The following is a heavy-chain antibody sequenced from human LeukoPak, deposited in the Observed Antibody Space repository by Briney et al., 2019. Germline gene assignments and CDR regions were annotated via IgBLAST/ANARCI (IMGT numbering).Heavy chain of an antibody. CDR2: ISAYNGNA. Sequence: GASVKVSCKASGYTFTSYGISWVRQAPGQGLEWMGWISAYNGNANYAQKLQGRVTLTTDTSTSTAYMELRGLRSDDTAVYYCARGYYYDSSGLPSFDYWGQGTLVTVSS. J-gene: IGHJ4*02. D-gene: IGHD3-22*01. V-gene: IGHV1-18*01. CDR1: GYTFTSYG. CDR3: ARGYYYDSSGLPSFDY.